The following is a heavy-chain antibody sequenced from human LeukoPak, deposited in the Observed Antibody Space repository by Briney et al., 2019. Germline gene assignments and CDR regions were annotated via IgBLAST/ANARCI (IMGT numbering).Heavy chain of an antibody. CDR3: ARDPNPRDGYTHYFDY. Sequence: GGSLRLSCAASGFTFSSYATHWVRQAPGKGLEWVAVISYDGSNKYYADSVKGRFTISRDNSKNTLYLQMNSLRAEDTAVYYCARDPNPRDGYTHYFDYWGQGTLVTVSS. V-gene: IGHV3-30*04. J-gene: IGHJ4*02. D-gene: IGHD5-24*01. CDR1: GFTFSSYA. CDR2: ISYDGSNK.